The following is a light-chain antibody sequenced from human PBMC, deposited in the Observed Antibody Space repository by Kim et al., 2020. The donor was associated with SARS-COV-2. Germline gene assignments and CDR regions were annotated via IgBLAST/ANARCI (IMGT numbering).Light chain of an antibody. CDR1: QGISSW. Sequence: DIQMTQSPSSLSASVGDRVTITCRASQGISSWLAWYQQRPERAHRSLVYAASSLQSGVPSRFSGSGSGTDFTLTISSLQTEDFATYSCQQYDSYPRTFGQGTKVDIK. J-gene: IGKJ1*01. V-gene: IGKV1D-16*01. CDR2: AAS. CDR3: QQYDSYPRT.